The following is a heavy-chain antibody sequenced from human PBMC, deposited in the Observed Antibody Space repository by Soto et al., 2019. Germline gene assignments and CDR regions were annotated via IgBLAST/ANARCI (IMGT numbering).Heavy chain of an antibody. CDR3: ARDSSLDY. V-gene: IGHV3-23*01. CDR2: IVGNGGSA. CDR1: GFTFRSYA. J-gene: IGHJ4*02. Sequence: GGSLRLSCAASGFTFRSYAMGWVRQGPGKGLEWISTIVGNGGSAYYADSVKGRFTIARDNAKNSLYLQMNSLRAEDAALYYCARDSSLDYWGQGTLVTVSS.